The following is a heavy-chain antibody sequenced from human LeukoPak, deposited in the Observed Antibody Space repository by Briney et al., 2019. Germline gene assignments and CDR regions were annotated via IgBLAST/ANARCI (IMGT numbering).Heavy chain of an antibody. J-gene: IGHJ6*02. Sequence: PGGSLRLSCAASGFTFSSYDMHWVRHAAGEGLEWVSAIGTAGDTYYPGSVKGRFTISRENAKNSLYLQMNSLRAGDTAVYYCARTVAGGYYYGMDVWGQGTTVTVSS. CDR3: ARTVAGGYYYGMDV. V-gene: IGHV3-13*01. CDR2: IGTAGDT. CDR1: GFTFSSYD. D-gene: IGHD6-19*01.